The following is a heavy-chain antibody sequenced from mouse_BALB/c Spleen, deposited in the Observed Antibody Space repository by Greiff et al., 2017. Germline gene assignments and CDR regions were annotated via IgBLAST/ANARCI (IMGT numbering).Heavy chain of an antibody. CDR3: ARSRGVY. V-gene: IGHV1-82*01. CDR2: IYPGDGDT. Sequence: QVQLKQSGPELVKPGASVKISCKASGYAFSSSWMNWVKQRPGQGLEWIGRIYPGDGDTNYNGKFKGKATLTADKSSSTAYMQLSSLTSVDSAVYFCARSRGVYWGQGTTLTVSS. CDR1: GYAFSSSW. J-gene: IGHJ2*01.